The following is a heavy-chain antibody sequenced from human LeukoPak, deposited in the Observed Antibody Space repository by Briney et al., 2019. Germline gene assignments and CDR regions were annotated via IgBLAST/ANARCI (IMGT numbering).Heavy chain of an antibody. CDR2: ISGSGGST. V-gene: IGHV3-23*01. CDR1: GFTFSSYA. D-gene: IGHD3-22*01. Sequence: GGSLRLSCAASGFTFSSYAMSWVRQAPGKGLEWVSAISGSGGSTYYADSVKGRFTISRDNSKNTLYLQMNSLRAEDTAVYYCARDRYDHGSGGYYEFWGQGTLVTVSS. J-gene: IGHJ4*02. CDR3: ARDRYDHGSGGYYEF.